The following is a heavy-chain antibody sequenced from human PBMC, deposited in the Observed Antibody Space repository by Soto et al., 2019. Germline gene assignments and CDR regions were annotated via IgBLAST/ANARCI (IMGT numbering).Heavy chain of an antibody. CDR2: INSDTSDT. Sequence: EVQLAESGGSLVQPGESLGLSCAASGFTFRNYWMHWVRQAPGKGLEWVSRINSDTSDTSYADSVKGRFTVSRDNAKNTLYLQMNSLRVEDTAVYYCVCAERFVANFDLWGQGTLVIVSS. CDR1: GFTFRNYW. D-gene: IGHD3-10*01. V-gene: IGHV3-74*01. J-gene: IGHJ4*02. CDR3: VCAERFVANFDL.